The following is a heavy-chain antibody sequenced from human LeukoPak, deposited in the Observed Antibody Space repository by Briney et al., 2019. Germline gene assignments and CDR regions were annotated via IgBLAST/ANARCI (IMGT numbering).Heavy chain of an antibody. Sequence: SETLSLTCTVSGGSISSSSYYWGWTRQPPGKGLEWIGSIYYSGSTYYNPSLKSRVTISVDTSKNQFSLKLSSVTAADTAVYYCARRRYYDSSGSPGWAFDIWGQGTMVTVSS. CDR3: ARRRYYDSSGSPGWAFDI. J-gene: IGHJ3*02. D-gene: IGHD3-22*01. CDR2: IYYSGST. CDR1: GGSISSSSYY. V-gene: IGHV4-39*01.